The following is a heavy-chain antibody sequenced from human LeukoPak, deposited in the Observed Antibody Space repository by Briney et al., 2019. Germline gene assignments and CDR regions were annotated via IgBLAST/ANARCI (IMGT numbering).Heavy chain of an antibody. V-gene: IGHV4-59*01. CDR2: IYYSGST. CDR3: ARERGRFGVDY. CDR1: GGSFSSYF. Sequence: SETLSLTCTVSGGSFSSYFWSWIRQPPGKGLEWIGYIYYSGSTNYNPSLKCRVTISVDTSKNQVSLKLNSVTAADTAVYYCARERGRFGVDYWGQGTLVTVSS. D-gene: IGHD3-10*01. J-gene: IGHJ4*02.